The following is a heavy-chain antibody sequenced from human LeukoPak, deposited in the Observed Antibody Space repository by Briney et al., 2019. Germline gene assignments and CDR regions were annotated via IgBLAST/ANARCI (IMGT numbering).Heavy chain of an antibody. Sequence: SETLSLTCTVSGGSISSTNYYWGWIRQPPGKGLEWIGSIYYSGSTYYNPSLKSRVTISVDTSKNQFSLKLSSVTAADTAVYYCARAKSGFPCFDYWGQGTLVTVSS. CDR2: IYYSGST. CDR3: ARAKSGFPCFDY. J-gene: IGHJ4*02. CDR1: GGSISSTNYY. D-gene: IGHD3-10*01. V-gene: IGHV4-39*07.